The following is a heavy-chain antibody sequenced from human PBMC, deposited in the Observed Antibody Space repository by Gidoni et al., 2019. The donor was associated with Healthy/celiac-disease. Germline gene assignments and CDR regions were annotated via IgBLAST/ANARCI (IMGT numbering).Heavy chain of an antibody. V-gene: IGHV3-21*01. J-gene: IGHJ4*02. CDR1: GFTFSSYS. D-gene: IGHD4-17*01. CDR2: ISSSSSYI. CDR3: ARHYGDYHFDY. Sequence: EVQLVESGGGLVKPGGSLRLSCASSGFTFSSYSMNWVRQAPGKGLEWVASISSSSSYIYYADSVKGRFTISRDNAKNSLYLQMNSLRAEDTAVYYCARHYGDYHFDYWGQGTLVTVSS.